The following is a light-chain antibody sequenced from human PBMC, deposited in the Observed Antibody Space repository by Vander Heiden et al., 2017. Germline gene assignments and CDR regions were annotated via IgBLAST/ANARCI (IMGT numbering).Light chain of an antibody. J-gene: IGKJ5*01. Sequence: DIQITQSPSSLSASVGDRVTISCRASQAISTYLNWYQQKPGKAPKLLIYAASSLQSGVPSRFSGSGSGTEFTLTISSLQPEDFATYYCQQSFSNWVTFGQGTRLEI. CDR2: AAS. CDR1: QAISTY. V-gene: IGKV1-39*01. CDR3: QQSFSNWVT.